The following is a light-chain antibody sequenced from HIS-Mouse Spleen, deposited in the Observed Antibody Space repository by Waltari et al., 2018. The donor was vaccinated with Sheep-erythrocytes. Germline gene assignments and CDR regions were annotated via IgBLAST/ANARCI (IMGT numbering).Light chain of an antibody. Sequence: QSVLTQPPSVSGAPGQRVSISCTGSSSNIGAGYDVHGDHQLPATAPKLLIYGDSNRPSGVPDRFSGSNSGTSASLAITGLQAEDEADYYCQSYDSSLSGWVFGGGTKLTVL. CDR2: GDS. CDR3: QSYDSSLSGWV. V-gene: IGLV1-40*01. J-gene: IGLJ3*02. CDR1: SSNIGAGYD.